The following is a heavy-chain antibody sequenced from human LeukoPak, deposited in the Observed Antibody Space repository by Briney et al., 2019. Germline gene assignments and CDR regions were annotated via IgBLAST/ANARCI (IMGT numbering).Heavy chain of an antibody. CDR1: GFTFSSYA. D-gene: IGHD3-16*01. V-gene: IGHV3-7*01. J-gene: IGHJ2*01. CDR3: ARKDLEAYWYFDL. CDR2: IREDGSET. Sequence: GGSLRLSCAASGFTFSSYAMSWVRQAPGKGLEWVANIREDGSETYYVDSVKGRFTISRDNAKNSLILQMDSLRVDDTAVYYCARKDLEAYWYFDLWGRGTLVTVSS.